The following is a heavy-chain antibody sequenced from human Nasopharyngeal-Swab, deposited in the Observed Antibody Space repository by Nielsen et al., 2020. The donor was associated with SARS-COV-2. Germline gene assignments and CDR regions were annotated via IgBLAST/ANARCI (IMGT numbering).Heavy chain of an antibody. CDR3: ARASVAGTYYYYYGMDV. CDR2: IGTAGET. D-gene: IGHD6-19*01. V-gene: IGHV3-13*01. Sequence: GESLKVSCAASGFTFSSYDMHWVRQATGKGLEWVSAIGTAGETYYPGSVKGRFIIPRENAKNSLDLQMNSLRAGDTAVYYCARASVAGTYYYYYGMDVWGQGTTVTVSS. J-gene: IGHJ6*02. CDR1: GFTFSSYD.